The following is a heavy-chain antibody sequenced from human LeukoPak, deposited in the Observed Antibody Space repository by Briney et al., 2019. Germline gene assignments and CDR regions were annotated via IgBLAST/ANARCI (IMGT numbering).Heavy chain of an antibody. D-gene: IGHD3-9*01. J-gene: IGHJ4*02. Sequence: GGSLRLSCAASGFTFSSYGMHWVRQAPGKGLEWVTFLRYDGTNKYFADSVKGRFTISRDNSKNTLYLQMNSLRAEDTAVYYCARGPLYNILTGFKIAEKNFDYWGQGTLVTVSS. CDR2: LRYDGTNK. CDR3: ARGPLYNILTGFKIAEKNFDY. V-gene: IGHV3-30*02. CDR1: GFTFSSYG.